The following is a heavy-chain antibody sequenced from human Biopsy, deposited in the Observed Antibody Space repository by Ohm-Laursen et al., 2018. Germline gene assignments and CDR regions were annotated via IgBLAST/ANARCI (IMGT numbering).Heavy chain of an antibody. CDR1: RASVSPFDFY. CDR2: IFYIGTT. J-gene: IGHJ6*02. V-gene: IGHV4-61*08. CDR3: ARAYYYGAGSFYSPWMEV. Sequence: TLSLTLTVSRASVSPFDFYWAWIRQPPGTGLECLGYIFYIGTTKYNPSLQRRVRLSLDTANNQFSLTLRSVSAADTATYYCARAYYYGAGSFYSPWMEVWGQGTTVSVS. D-gene: IGHD3-10*01.